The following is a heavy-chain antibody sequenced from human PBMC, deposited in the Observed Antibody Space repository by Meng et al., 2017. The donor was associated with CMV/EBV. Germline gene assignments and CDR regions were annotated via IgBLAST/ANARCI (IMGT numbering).Heavy chain of an antibody. Sequence: FTCSSYGMHWVRQAPGKGLEWVAVIWYDGSNKYYADSVKGRFTISRDNSKNTLYLQMNSLRAEDTAVYYCARDRALLIYYDSSGYFDYWGRGTLVTVSS. CDR2: IWYDGSNK. CDR3: ARDRALLIYYDSSGYFDY. J-gene: IGHJ4*02. D-gene: IGHD3-22*01. CDR1: FTCSSYG. V-gene: IGHV3-33*01.